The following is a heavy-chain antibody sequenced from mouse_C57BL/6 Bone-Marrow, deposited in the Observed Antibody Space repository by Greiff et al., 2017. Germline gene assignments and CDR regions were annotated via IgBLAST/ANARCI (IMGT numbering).Heavy chain of an antibody. Sequence: VQLQQSGAELVRPGASVTLSCKASGYTFTDYEMHWVKQTPVHGLECIGAIDPETGGTAYNQKFKGKAILTADKSSSTAYMELRSLTSEDSAVYYCTPNWEDYAMDYWGQGTSVTVSS. CDR2: IDPETGGT. CDR3: TPNWEDYAMDY. D-gene: IGHD4-1*01. CDR1: GYTFTDYE. V-gene: IGHV1-15*01. J-gene: IGHJ4*01.